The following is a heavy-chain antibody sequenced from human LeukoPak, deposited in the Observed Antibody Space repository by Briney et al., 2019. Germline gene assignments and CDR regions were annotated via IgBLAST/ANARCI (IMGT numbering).Heavy chain of an antibody. D-gene: IGHD3-22*01. CDR2: VYPGDIQI. CDR3: ARRRDYDSSGYYRGDAFDI. V-gene: IGHV5-51*01. Sequence: PGESLKISCKGSGYSFYNYWIAWVRQMPGKGLEWVGIVYPGDIQIRYGPSVQGHVTISADWSISTAFLQWSSLRTSDTAIYYCARRRDYDSSGYYRGDAFDIWGQGTMVTVSS. J-gene: IGHJ3*02. CDR1: GYSFYNYW.